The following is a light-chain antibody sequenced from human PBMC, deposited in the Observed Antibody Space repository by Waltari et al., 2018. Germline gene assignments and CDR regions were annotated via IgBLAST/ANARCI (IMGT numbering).Light chain of an antibody. CDR1: QNIRNQ. CDR3: QQSFSSPWT. CDR2: GAS. J-gene: IGKJ1*01. Sequence: DIQMTQSPSSLSASVGDTVTVTCRASQNIRNQLNWYQQKPATAPTLLIYGASTLQRGVPSRFSGSASGTDFTLTVTNLQPDDFAVYFCQQSFSSPWTFGQGTRV. V-gene: IGKV1-39*01.